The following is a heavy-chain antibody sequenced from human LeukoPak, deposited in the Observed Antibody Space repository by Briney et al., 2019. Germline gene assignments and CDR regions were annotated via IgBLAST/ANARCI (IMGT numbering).Heavy chain of an antibody. V-gene: IGHV3-9*01. CDR3: ATSAAAGSEGYFAY. CDR1: GFTFDDYA. Sequence: GRSLRLSCAASGFTFDDYAMHRVRQAPGKGLEWVSGISWNSGSIGYADSVKGRFTISRDNAKNSLYLQMNSLRAEDTALYYCATSAAAGSEGYFAYWGQGTLVTVSS. J-gene: IGHJ4*02. D-gene: IGHD6-13*01. CDR2: ISWNSGSI.